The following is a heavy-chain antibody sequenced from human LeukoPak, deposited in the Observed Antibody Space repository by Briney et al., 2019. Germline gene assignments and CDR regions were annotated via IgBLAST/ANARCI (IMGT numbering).Heavy chain of an antibody. J-gene: IGHJ6*04. D-gene: IGHD4-23*01. CDR1: GFTFSSYW. V-gene: IGHV3-7*03. CDR3: ARGAYGGRGYYYGVDV. Sequence: PGGSLRLSCAASGFTFSSYWMNWVRQAPGKGLEWVANIKQEGSEKYYVDSVKGRFTISRDNTKNSLYLQMNSLRAEDTAVYFCARGAYGGRGYYYGVDVWGKGTTVTVSS. CDR2: IKQEGSEK.